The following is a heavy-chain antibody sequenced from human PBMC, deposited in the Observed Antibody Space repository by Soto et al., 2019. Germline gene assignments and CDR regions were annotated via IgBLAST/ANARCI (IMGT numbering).Heavy chain of an antibody. D-gene: IGHD1-1*01. CDR1: GGTFSSYT. CDR3: AIRLANVDY. V-gene: IGHV1-69*02. CDR2: IIPIVGIA. J-gene: IGHJ4*02. Sequence: QVQLVQSGAEVKKPGSSVRVSCKASGGTFSSYTITWVRQAPGQGLEWMGRIIPIVGIANYTQKFQGGVTITAHKSTSTAYMDLSSLRSADTALYYCAIRLANVDYWGQGTLVTVSS.